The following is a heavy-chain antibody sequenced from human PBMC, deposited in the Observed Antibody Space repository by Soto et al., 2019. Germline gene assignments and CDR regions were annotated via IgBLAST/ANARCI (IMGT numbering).Heavy chain of an antibody. Sequence: QVQLVESGGGVVQPGRSLRLSCAATGFTFSNYGMHWVRQAPGKGLEWVAVVWYDGSDKYYADSVKGRFTISRDNSKNTLYLQINSLRVEDTAVYYCARLGYCIVTGCYARTYALDVWGQGTTVTVSS. CDR1: GFTFSNYG. CDR2: VWYDGSDK. J-gene: IGHJ6*02. CDR3: ARLGYCIVTGCYARTYALDV. D-gene: IGHD2-2*01. V-gene: IGHV3-33*01.